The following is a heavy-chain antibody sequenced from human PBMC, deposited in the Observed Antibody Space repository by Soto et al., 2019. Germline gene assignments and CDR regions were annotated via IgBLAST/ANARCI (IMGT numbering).Heavy chain of an antibody. CDR1: GYRFSTFW. J-gene: IGHJ3*02. Sequence: GESLKISCKGSGYRFSTFWIGWVRQMPGKGLEWVAIIHPDQSRAMYSPAFQGQVTISADKSISTAYLQWSSLKASDTAMYYCARGGYSGYNSFDIWGQGTTVTVSS. CDR2: IHPDQSRA. V-gene: IGHV5-51*01. CDR3: ARGGYSGYNSFDI. D-gene: IGHD3-22*01.